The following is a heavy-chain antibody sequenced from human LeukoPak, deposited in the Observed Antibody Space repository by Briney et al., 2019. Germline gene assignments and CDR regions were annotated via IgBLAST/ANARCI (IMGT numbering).Heavy chain of an antibody. CDR3: ARALTGIAAAGGDY. V-gene: IGHV3-7*01. D-gene: IGHD6-13*01. Sequence: GGSLRLSCAASGFTFSSYWMSWVRQAPGKGLEWVANIKQDGSEKYYVDSVKGRFTISRDNAKNSLYLQMNSLRAEDTAVYYCARALTGIAAAGGDYWGQGTLVTVSS. CDR1: GFTFSSYW. CDR2: IKQDGSEK. J-gene: IGHJ4*02.